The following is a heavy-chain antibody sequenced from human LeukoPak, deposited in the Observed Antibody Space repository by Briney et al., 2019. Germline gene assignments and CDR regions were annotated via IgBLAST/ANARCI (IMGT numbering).Heavy chain of an antibody. CDR1: GGSISTYR. Sequence: SETLSLTCTVSGGSISTYRWSWIRQPPEKGLEWIGYISYSGSTNYNPSLQSRVTISVSTSNNQFSLKLTSVTAADTAVYYCAREPTLTTFGYWGQGTLVAVSS. CDR2: ISYSGST. J-gene: IGHJ4*02. CDR3: AREPTLTTFGY. D-gene: IGHD4-17*01. V-gene: IGHV4-59*01.